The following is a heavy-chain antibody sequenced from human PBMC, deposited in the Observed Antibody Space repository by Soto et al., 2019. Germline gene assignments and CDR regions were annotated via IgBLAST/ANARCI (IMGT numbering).Heavy chain of an antibody. CDR1: GGTFSSYA. D-gene: IGHD6-6*01. J-gene: IGHJ5*02. V-gene: IGHV1-69*13. CDR2: IIPIFGTA. CDR3: ASSSSSFGGHHWFDP. Sequence: ASVKVSCKASGGTFSSYAISWVRQAPGQGLEWMGGIIPIFGTANYAQKFQSRVTITADESTSTAYMELSSLRSEDTALFYCASSSSSFGGHHWFDPWGQGTLVTVSS.